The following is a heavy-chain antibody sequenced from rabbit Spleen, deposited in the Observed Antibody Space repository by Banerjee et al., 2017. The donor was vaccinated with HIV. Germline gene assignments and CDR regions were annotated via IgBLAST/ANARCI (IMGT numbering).Heavy chain of an antibody. D-gene: IGHD8-1*01. V-gene: IGHV1S40*01. J-gene: IGHJ6*01. CDR2: IYTGDGYT. Sequence: QSLEESGGDLVKPGASLTLTCTASGFSFSRSYYMCWVRQSPGKGLEWIACIYTGDGYTYYASWAKGRFTISKTSSTTVTLQMTSLTAADTATYFCARDGAGGSYFALWGPGTLVT. CDR1: GFSFSRSYY. CDR3: ARDGAGGSYFAL.